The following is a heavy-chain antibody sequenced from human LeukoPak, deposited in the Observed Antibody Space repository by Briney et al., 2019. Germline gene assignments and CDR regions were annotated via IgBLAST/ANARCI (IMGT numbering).Heavy chain of an antibody. V-gene: IGHV4-34*01. D-gene: IGHD4-17*01. CDR2: INHSGST. Sequence: SETLSLTCAVYGGSFSGYYWSWIRQPPGKGLEWIGEINHSGSTNYNPSLKSRVTISVDTSKNQFSLKLSPVTAADTAVYYCARRKDGDYLYYFDYWGQGTLVTVSS. CDR1: GGSFSGYY. CDR3: ARRKDGDYLYYFDY. J-gene: IGHJ4*02.